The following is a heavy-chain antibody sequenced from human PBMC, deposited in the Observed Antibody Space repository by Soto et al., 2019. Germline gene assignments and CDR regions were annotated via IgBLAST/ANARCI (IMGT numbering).Heavy chain of an antibody. CDR2: IWYDGSNK. V-gene: IGHV3-33*01. CDR1: GFTFSSYG. CDR3: ARPPLTGYSYYYYGMDV. J-gene: IGHJ6*02. D-gene: IGHD6-25*01. Sequence: GGSLRLSCAASGFTFSSYGMHWVRQAPGRGLEWVAVIWYDGSNKYYADSVKGRFTISRDNSKNTLYLQMNSLRAEDTAVYYCARPPLTGYSYYYYGMDVWGQGTTVTVSS.